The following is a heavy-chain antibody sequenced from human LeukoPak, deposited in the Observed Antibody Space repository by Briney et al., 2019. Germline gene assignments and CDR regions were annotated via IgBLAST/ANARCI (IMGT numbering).Heavy chain of an antibody. CDR2: IWYDGSNK. Sequence: PGRSLRLSCAASGFTFSSYGMHWVRQAPGKGLEWVAVIWYDGSNKYYADSVKGRFTISRDNSKNTLYLQMNSLRAEDTAVYYCARGDDAAHNGMDVWGQGTTVTVSS. D-gene: IGHD6-6*01. V-gene: IGHV3-33*01. CDR1: GFTFSSYG. CDR3: ARGDDAAHNGMDV. J-gene: IGHJ6*02.